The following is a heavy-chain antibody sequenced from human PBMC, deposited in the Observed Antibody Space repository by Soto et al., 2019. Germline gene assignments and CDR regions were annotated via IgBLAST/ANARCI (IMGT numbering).Heavy chain of an antibody. CDR1: GGSISSSSYY. J-gene: IGHJ4*02. D-gene: IGHD1-26*01. V-gene: IGHV4-39*01. Sequence: PSETLSLTCTVSGGSISSSSYYGGWIRQPPGKGLEWIGSIYYSGSTYYNPSLKSRVTISVDTSKNQFSLKLSSVTAADTAVYYCARLRGWEPSYFDYWGQGPRVTVS. CDR3: ARLRGWEPSYFDY. CDR2: IYYSGST.